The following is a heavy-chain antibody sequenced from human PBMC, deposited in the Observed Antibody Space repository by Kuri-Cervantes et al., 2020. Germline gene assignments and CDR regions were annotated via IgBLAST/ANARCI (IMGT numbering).Heavy chain of an antibody. CDR1: GFTFDDYA. J-gene: IGHJ6*02. V-gene: IGHV3-9*01. CDR3: ARDLGRGYGMDV. CDR2: ISWNSGSI. Sequence: GGSLRLSCAASGFTFDDYAMHWVRQAPGKGLEWVSGISWNSGSIGYADSVKGRFTISRDNAKNSLYLQMNSLRAEDTALYYCARDLGRGYGMDVWGQGTTVTVSS. D-gene: IGHD3-10*01.